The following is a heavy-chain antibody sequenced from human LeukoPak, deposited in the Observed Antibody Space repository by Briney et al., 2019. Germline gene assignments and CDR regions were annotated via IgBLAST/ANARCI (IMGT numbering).Heavy chain of an antibody. J-gene: IGHJ6*02. CDR3: ASAITMVRGVMQNYYYYGMDV. V-gene: IGHV1-69*04. D-gene: IGHD3-10*01. CDR2: IIPILGIA. CDR1: GGTFSSYA. Sequence: SVKVSCKASGGTFSSYAISWVRQAPGQGLEWMGRIIPILGIANYAQKFQGRVTITADKSTSTAYMELSSLRSEDTAVYYCASAITMVRGVMQNYYYYGMDVWGQGTTVTVSS.